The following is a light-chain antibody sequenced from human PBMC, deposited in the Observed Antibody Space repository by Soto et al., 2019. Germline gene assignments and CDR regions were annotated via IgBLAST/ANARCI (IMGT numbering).Light chain of an antibody. CDR2: SNN. Sequence: QSVLTQPPSASGTPGQRVTISCSGSSSNIGSNTVNWYQQLPGTAPKLLIYSNNQRPSGVPDRFSGSKSGTSASLAISGLQSEVEVNYYGAAGGDSLNGFYVFGSGTKVTVL. CDR1: SSNIGSNT. V-gene: IGLV1-44*01. J-gene: IGLJ1*01. CDR3: AAGGDSLNGFYV.